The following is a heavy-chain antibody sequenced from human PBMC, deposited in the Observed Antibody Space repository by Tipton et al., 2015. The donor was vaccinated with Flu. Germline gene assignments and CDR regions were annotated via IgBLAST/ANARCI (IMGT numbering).Heavy chain of an antibody. J-gene: IGHJ4*02. CDR2: TYHTGST. V-gene: IGHV4-38-2*02. Sequence: PGLVKPSETLSLTCAVSGYSITSGYYWGWIRQPPGKGLEWIGSTYHTGSTYYSPSLKSPVTISVDTSNNQFSLKLSSVTAADTAVYYCVREGYSSSSSFDSWGQGTLVTVSS. CDR1: GYSITSGYY. CDR3: VREGYSSSSSFDS. D-gene: IGHD6-6*01.